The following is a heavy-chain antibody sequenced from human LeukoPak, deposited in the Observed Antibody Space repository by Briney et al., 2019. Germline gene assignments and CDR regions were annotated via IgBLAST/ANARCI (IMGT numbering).Heavy chain of an antibody. D-gene: IGHD3-3*01. V-gene: IGHV4-4*07. CDR1: GGSISSYY. CDR3: ARDSADFWSGYSPAGYYYYMDV. J-gene: IGHJ6*03. CDR2: IYTSGST. Sequence: PSETLSLTCTVSGGSISSYYWSWIRQPAGEGLEWIGRIYTSGSTNYNPSLKSRVTISVDKSKNQFSLKLSSVTAADTAVYYCARDSADFWSGYSPAGYYYYMDVWGKGTTVTVSS.